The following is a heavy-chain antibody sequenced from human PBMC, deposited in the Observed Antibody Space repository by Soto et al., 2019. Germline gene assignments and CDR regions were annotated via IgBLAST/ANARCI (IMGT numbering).Heavy chain of an antibody. D-gene: IGHD5-12*01. Sequence: GGSLRLSCAASGFTVSSNYMSWVRQAPGKGLEWVSVIYSGGSTYYADSVKGRFTISRDNSKNTLYLQMNSLRAEDTAVYYCARDWWDSGYDYDPPLDRPPALHFDYWGQGTLVTVSS. CDR1: GFTVSSNY. J-gene: IGHJ4*02. CDR3: ARDWWDSGYDYDPPLDRPPALHFDY. V-gene: IGHV3-66*01. CDR2: IYSGGST.